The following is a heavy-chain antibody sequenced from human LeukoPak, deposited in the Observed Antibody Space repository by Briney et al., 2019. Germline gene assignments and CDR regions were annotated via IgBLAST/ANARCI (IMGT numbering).Heavy chain of an antibody. J-gene: IGHJ4*02. D-gene: IGHD5-12*01. Sequence: GGSLRLSCAASGFTFSSYSMNWVRQAPGKGLEWVSSISSSSSYIYYADSLKGRFTISRDNAKNSLFLQMNSLRAEDTAVYYCARGPSGYHNTGGQGTLVTVSS. CDR1: GFTFSSYS. CDR2: ISSSSSYI. V-gene: IGHV3-21*01. CDR3: ARGPSGYHNT.